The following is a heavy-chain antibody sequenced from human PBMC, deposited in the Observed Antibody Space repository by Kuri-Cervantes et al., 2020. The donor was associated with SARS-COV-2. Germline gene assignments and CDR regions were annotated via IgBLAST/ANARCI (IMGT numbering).Heavy chain of an antibody. V-gene: IGHV3-74*01. J-gene: IGHJ4*02. CDR2: INSDGSST. Sequence: GGSLRLSCAASGFTFSSYGMNWVRQGPGKGLVWVSRINSDGSSTSYADSVKGRFTISRDNAKNTLYLQMNSLRAEDTAVYYCARPLMAGPHYFDFWGQGTLVTVSS. CDR3: ARPLMAGPHYFDF. D-gene: IGHD6-19*01. CDR1: GFTFSSYG.